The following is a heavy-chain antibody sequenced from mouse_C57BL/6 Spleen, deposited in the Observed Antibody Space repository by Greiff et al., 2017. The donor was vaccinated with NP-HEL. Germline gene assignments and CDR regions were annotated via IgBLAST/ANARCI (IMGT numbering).Heavy chain of an antibody. Sequence: QVQLQQSGAELVKPGASVTMSCKASGYSFTTYPIEWMKQNHGESLEWIGNFHPYNDDTNYNEKFKGKATLTVEKSSSTVYLELSRVTSDDSAVDYCARRGYTGYYFDYWGKGTTLTVSS. CDR3: ARRGYTGYYFDY. CDR2: FHPYNDDT. CDR1: GYSFTTYP. V-gene: IGHV1-47*01. J-gene: IGHJ2*01. D-gene: IGHD1-1*01.